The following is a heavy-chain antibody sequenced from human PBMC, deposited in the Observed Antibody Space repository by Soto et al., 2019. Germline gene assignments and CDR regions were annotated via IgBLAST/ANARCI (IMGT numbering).Heavy chain of an antibody. CDR2: IYHSGST. CDR3: ARDLLVDYGGNSYFFDY. J-gene: IGHJ4*02. D-gene: IGHD4-17*01. V-gene: IGHV4-4*02. CDR1: GGSISSSNW. Sequence: SETPSLTCAVSGGSISSSNWWSWVRQPPGKGLEWIGEIYHSGSTNYNPSLKSRVTISVDKSKNQFSLKLSSVTAAGTAVYYCARDLLVDYGGNSYFFDYWGQGTLVTVS.